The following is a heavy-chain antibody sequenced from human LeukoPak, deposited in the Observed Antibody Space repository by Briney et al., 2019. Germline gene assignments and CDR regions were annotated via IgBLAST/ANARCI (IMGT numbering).Heavy chain of an antibody. V-gene: IGHV3-23*01. CDR1: GFTFSSYA. CDR2: ISGSGGNT. J-gene: IGHJ4*02. D-gene: IGHD6-19*01. CDR3: AKYKSVAGHLHIDY. Sequence: PGRSLRLSCAASGFTFSSYAMSWVRQAPGRGLEWVSTISGSGGNTYYADSVKGRFTISRDNSKNTLYLQMNSLRAEDTAVYYCAKYKSVAGHLHIDYWGQGTLVTVSS.